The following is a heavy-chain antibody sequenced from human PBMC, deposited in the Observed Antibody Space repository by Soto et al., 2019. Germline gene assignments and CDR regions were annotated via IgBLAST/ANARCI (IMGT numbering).Heavy chain of an antibody. CDR3: ASYRDSSGLRRYDY. CDR1: DFILSDAW. V-gene: IGHV3-15*07. Sequence: EVQLEESGGGLIKPGESLTLSCAASDFILSDAWMKWVRQAPGKGLEWVGRIKSKAHGGTTDYAAPLKCRFTILRDDSNITLYLQMTSLQTEDSAMYYCASYRDSSGLRRYDYCGQGALVTVSS. J-gene: IGHJ4*02. CDR2: IKSKAHGGTT. D-gene: IGHD3-22*01.